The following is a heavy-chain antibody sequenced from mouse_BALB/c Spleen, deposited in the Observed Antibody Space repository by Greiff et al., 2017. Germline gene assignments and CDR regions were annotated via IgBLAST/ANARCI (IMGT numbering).Heavy chain of an antibody. Sequence: EVQLVESGPGLVKPSQSLSLTCTVTGYSITSDYAWNWIRQFPGNKLEWMGYISYSGSTSYNPSLISRISITRDTSKNQFFLQLKSVTTEDTATYYCAGYGNYEAMDYWGQGTSVTVSS. V-gene: IGHV3-2*02. D-gene: IGHD2-1*01. CDR2: ISYSGST. CDR1: GYSITSDYA. J-gene: IGHJ4*01. CDR3: AGYGNYEAMDY.